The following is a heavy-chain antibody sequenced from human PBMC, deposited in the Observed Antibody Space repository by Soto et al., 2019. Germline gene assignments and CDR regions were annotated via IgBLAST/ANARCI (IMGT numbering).Heavy chain of an antibody. D-gene: IGHD3-9*01. CDR1: GFTFSSYA. Sequence: QVQLVESGGGVVQPGRSLRLSCADSGFTFSSYAMHWVRQAPGKGLEWVAVISYDGSNKYYADSVKGRFTISRDNSKNTLYLQMNSLRAEDTAVYYCARDRDVRYFDWSFNTYYYYGMDVWGQGTTVTVSS. V-gene: IGHV3-30-3*01. J-gene: IGHJ6*02. CDR2: ISYDGSNK. CDR3: ARDRDVRYFDWSFNTYYYYGMDV.